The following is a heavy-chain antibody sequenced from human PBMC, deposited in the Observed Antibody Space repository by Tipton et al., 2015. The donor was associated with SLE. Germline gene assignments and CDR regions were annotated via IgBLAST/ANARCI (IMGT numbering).Heavy chain of an antibody. CDR3: ARYIVVVRYFDY. CDR1: GGSISSGGYY. J-gene: IGHJ4*02. D-gene: IGHD2-21*01. CDR2: ISYSGST. V-gene: IGHV4-31*03. Sequence: TLSLTCTVSGGSISSGGYYWSWIRQYPGKGLEWIGYISYSGSTNYNSSLKSRLTISVDTSKNQFSLKLSSVTAADTAVYYCARYIVVVRYFDYWGQGTLVTVSS.